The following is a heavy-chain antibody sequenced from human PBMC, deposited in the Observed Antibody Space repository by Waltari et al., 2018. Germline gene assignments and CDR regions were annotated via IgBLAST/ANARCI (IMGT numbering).Heavy chain of an antibody. CDR3: AHTITMVRGVSNYFDY. V-gene: IGHV2-5*01. CDR1: GFSLSTSGVG. Sequence: QITLKESGPTLVKPTQTLTLTCTFSGFSLSTSGVGGGWIRQPPGKALEWLALIYWNDDKRYSPSLKSRLTITKDTSKNQVVLTMTNMDPVDTATYYCAHTITMVRGVSNYFDYWGQGTLVTVSS. CDR2: IYWNDDK. D-gene: IGHD3-10*01. J-gene: IGHJ4*02.